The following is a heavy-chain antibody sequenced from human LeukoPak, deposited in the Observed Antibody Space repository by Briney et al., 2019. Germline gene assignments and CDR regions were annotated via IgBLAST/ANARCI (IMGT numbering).Heavy chain of an antibody. CDR2: IIPIFGTA. CDR3: ARDWGRLYDSSGYYY. CDR1: GGTFSSYA. D-gene: IGHD3-22*01. V-gene: IGHV1-69*13. J-gene: IGHJ4*02. Sequence: ASVKVSCKASGGTFSSYAISWVRQAPGQGLEWMGGIIPIFGTANYAQKFQGRVTITADESTSTAYMELSSLRSEDTAVYYCARDWGRLYDSSGYYYWGQGTLVTVSS.